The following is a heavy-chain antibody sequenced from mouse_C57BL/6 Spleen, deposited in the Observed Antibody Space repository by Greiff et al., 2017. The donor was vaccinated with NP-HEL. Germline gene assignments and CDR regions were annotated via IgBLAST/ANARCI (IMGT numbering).Heavy chain of an antibody. V-gene: IGHV1-82*01. Sequence: QVQLQQSGPELVKPGASVKISCKASGYAFSSSWMNWVKQRPGKGLEWIGRIYPGDGDTNYNGKFKGKATLTADKSSSTAYMQLSSLTSEDSAVYFCAYYYGSSYGKYFDVWGTGTTVTVSS. J-gene: IGHJ1*03. CDR3: AYYYGSSYGKYFDV. CDR1: GYAFSSSW. CDR2: IYPGDGDT. D-gene: IGHD1-1*01.